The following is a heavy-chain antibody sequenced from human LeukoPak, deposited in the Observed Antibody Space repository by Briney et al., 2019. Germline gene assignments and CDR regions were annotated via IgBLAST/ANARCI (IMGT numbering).Heavy chain of an antibody. CDR2: ISYDGSNK. CDR1: GFTFSFHS. CDR3: ARDLEGQLVLGLDY. Sequence: GGSLRLSCAASGFTFSFHSMHWVRQAPGKGLEWVAVISYDGSNKYYADSVKGRFTISRDNSKNTLYLQMNSLRAEDTAVYYCARDLEGQLVLGLDYWGQGTLVTVSS. V-gene: IGHV3-30-3*01. J-gene: IGHJ4*02. D-gene: IGHD6-6*01.